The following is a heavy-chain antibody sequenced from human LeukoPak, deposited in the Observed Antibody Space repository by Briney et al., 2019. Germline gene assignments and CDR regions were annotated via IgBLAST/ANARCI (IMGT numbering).Heavy chain of an antibody. CDR3: ARERGYYDNSGYLPTTYFQH. D-gene: IGHD3-22*01. V-gene: IGHV3-7*01. Sequence: PGGSLRLSCAASGFTVSSNYMSWVRQAPGKGLEWVASIKEDGSEKYYVDSVKGRFTISRDNAKSSLFLQLNSLRAEDTAVYYCARERGYYDNSGYLPTTYFQHWGQGTLVTVSS. J-gene: IGHJ1*01. CDR2: IKEDGSEK. CDR1: GFTVSSNY.